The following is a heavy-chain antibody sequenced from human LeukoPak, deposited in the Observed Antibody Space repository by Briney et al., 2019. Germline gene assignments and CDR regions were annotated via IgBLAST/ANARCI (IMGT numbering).Heavy chain of an antibody. CDR2: IYYDGST. Sequence: PSETLSLTCTVSGGSISGYYWSWIRQPPGKGIEWIGYIYYDGSTNYNPSVKSRVTMSLDTSKNQFSLKLSSVTAADTAVFYCARRRPTHPIDHWGQGTLVTVSS. CDR1: GGSISGYY. J-gene: IGHJ4*02. V-gene: IGHV4-59*01. CDR3: ARRRPTHPIDH. D-gene: IGHD2-15*01.